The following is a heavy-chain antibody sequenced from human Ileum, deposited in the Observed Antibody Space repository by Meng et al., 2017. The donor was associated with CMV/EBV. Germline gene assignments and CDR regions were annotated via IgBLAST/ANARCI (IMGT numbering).Heavy chain of an antibody. J-gene: IGHJ4*02. V-gene: IGHV4-34*01. D-gene: IGHD4-23*01. CDR1: CGSLSDYY. Sequence: QVHVLHWGSGLVKPSETLTLICCVHCGSLSDYYWICIRQSPGKGLEWFGEVHHSGITNYNPSLKSRVTISVDTSKNQFCLKLTSVTAADTGLYYCATNSEDYWGQGTLVTVSS. CDR3: ATNSEDY. CDR2: VHHSGIT.